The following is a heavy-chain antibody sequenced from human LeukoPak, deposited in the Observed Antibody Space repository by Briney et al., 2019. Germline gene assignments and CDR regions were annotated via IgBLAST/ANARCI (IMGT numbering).Heavy chain of an antibody. J-gene: IGHJ1*01. CDR1: KFTFSHYA. Sequence: GGSLRLSCAASKFTFSHYAMHWVRQAPGKGLEWVAVIWNDGSDKYYADSVKGRFTVSRDNSRNTLYLQMDSLRAEDTGVYYCAKDAQRGFDYSNSLQHWGPGTLVTVSS. D-gene: IGHD4-11*01. V-gene: IGHV3-33*06. CDR3: AKDAQRGFDYSNSLQH. CDR2: IWNDGSDK.